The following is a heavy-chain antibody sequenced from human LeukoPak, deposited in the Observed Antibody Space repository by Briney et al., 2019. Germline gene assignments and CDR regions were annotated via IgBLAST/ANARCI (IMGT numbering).Heavy chain of an antibody. Sequence: GASVKVSCKASGYTFTGYYMHWVRQAPGQGLEWMGWINPNSGGTNYAQKFQGRVTMTRDTSISTAYMELSRLRSDDTAVYYCARGDSSWYERYYFDYWGQGTLVTVSS. V-gene: IGHV1-2*02. CDR1: GYTFTGYY. D-gene: IGHD6-13*01. CDR2: INPNSGGT. CDR3: ARGDSSWYERYYFDY. J-gene: IGHJ4*02.